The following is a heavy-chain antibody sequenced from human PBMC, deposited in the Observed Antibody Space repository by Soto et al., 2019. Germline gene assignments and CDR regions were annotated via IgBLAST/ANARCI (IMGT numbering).Heavy chain of an antibody. D-gene: IGHD1-1*01. Sequence: SETLSLTCAVYGGSFSGYYWSWIRQPPGKGLEWIGEINHSGSTNYNPSLKSRVTISVDTSKNQFSLKLSSVTAADTAVFYCARESKWNDESYFDYWGQGTQVTVSS. CDR3: ARESKWNDESYFDY. J-gene: IGHJ4*02. CDR2: INHSGST. CDR1: GGSFSGYY. V-gene: IGHV4-34*01.